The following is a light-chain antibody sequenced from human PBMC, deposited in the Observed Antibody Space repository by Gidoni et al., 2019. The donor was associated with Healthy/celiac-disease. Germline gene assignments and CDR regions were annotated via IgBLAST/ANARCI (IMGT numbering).Light chain of an antibody. CDR3: QQRIT. V-gene: IGKV3-11*01. Sequence: EIVSTQSPATLSLSTGERAPLSCRASQRVSSYLAWYQQKPGQAPRLLIYDASNRATGIPARFSGSGSGTDFTLTISSLEPEDFAVYYCQQRITFGQGTRLEIK. J-gene: IGKJ5*01. CDR1: QRVSSY. CDR2: DAS.